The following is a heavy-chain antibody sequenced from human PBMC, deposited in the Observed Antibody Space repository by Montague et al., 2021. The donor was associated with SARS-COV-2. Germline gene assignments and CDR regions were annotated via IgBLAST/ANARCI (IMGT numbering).Heavy chain of an antibody. CDR3: ARAIWHLDV. V-gene: IGHV4-4*07. Sequence: SETLSLNCSVSGDSISRYYWSWIRQSDGKGLEWIGRIYTGGYVNYNPALQSRVSMSVDTSKSQVSLNVTSVTAADTAVYYCARAIWHLDVWGRGILVTVSS. CDR2: IYTGGYV. CDR1: GDSISRYY. J-gene: IGHJ2*01.